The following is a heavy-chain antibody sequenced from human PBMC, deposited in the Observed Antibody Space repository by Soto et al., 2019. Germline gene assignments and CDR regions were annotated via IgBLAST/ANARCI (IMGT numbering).Heavy chain of an antibody. J-gene: IGHJ4*02. V-gene: IGHV1-69*13. Sequence: SVKVSCKASGGTFSSYAISWVRQAPGQGLEWMGGIIPIFGTANYAQKFQGRVTITADESTSTAYMELSGLRSEDTAVYYCARDRYYDSSGYRTRYFDYWGQGTLVTVSS. D-gene: IGHD3-22*01. CDR2: IIPIFGTA. CDR1: GGTFSSYA. CDR3: ARDRYYDSSGYRTRYFDY.